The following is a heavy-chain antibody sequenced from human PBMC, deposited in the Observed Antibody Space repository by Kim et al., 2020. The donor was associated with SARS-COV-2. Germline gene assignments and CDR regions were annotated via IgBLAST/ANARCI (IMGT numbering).Heavy chain of an antibody. CDR2: ISSSSSTI. CDR3: ARDLSRGYSSGWYDFGHDAFDI. J-gene: IGHJ3*02. Sequence: GGSLRLSCAASGFTFSSYSMNWVRQAPGKGLEWVSYISSSSSTIYYADSVKGRFTISRDNAKNSLYLQMNSLRDEDTAVYYCARDLSRGYSSGWYDFGHDAFDIWGQGTMVTVSS. V-gene: IGHV3-48*02. CDR1: GFTFSSYS. D-gene: IGHD6-19*01.